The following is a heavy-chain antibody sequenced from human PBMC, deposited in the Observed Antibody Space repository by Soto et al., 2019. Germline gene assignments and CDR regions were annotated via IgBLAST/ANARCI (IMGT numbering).Heavy chain of an antibody. D-gene: IGHD3-9*01. V-gene: IGHV3-23*01. CDR1: GFTFSSYA. CDR3: AKDYDIVTGYYTGPGDAFDI. J-gene: IGHJ3*02. CDR2: ISGSGGST. Sequence: GGSLRLSCAASGFTFSSYAMSWVRQAPGKGLEWVSAISGSGGSTYYADSVKGRFTTSRDNSKNTLYLQMNSLRAEDTAVYYCAKDYDIVTGYYTGPGDAFDIWGQGTMVT.